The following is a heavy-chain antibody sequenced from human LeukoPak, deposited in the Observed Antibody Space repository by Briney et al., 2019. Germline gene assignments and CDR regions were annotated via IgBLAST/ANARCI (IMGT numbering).Heavy chain of an antibody. J-gene: IGHJ3*02. Sequence: GGSLRLSCAASGFTFSSYSMNWVRQAPGEGLEWVSSISSSSSYIYYADSVKGRFTISRDNAKNSLYLQMNSLRAEDTAVYYCARDKGSYEAGAFDIWGQGTMVTVSS. CDR3: ARDKGSYEAGAFDI. CDR2: ISSSSSYI. D-gene: IGHD1-26*01. V-gene: IGHV3-21*01. CDR1: GFTFSSYS.